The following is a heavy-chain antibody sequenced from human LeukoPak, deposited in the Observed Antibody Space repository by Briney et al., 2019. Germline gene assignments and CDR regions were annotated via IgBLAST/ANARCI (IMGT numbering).Heavy chain of an antibody. V-gene: IGHV1-2*02. CDR2: INPNSGGT. D-gene: IGHD3-22*01. Sequence: ASVKVSCKASGYTFTGYYMHWARQAPGQGLEWMGWINPNSGGTNYAQKFQGRVTMTRDTSISTAYMELSRLRSDDTAVYYCAREGEGVYYYDSSGYNHPDYWGQGTLVTVSS. J-gene: IGHJ4*02. CDR1: GYTFTGYY. CDR3: AREGEGVYYYDSSGYNHPDY.